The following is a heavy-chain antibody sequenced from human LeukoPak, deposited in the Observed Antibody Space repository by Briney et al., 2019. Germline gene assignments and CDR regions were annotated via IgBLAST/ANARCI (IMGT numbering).Heavy chain of an antibody. J-gene: IGHJ4*02. CDR2: ISGSDGTT. V-gene: IGHV3-23*01. CDR3: AKWDYDFRSTYYKGYYFDN. Sequence: GGSLRLPCAASGFTFSSHAMSWVRQAPGKGLEWVSVISGSDGTTYYADSVKGRFTISRDNSKNTLYLQMNSLRAEDTAVYFCAKWDYDFRSTYYKGYYFDNWGQGTLVTVSS. D-gene: IGHD3-3*01. CDR1: GFTFSSHA.